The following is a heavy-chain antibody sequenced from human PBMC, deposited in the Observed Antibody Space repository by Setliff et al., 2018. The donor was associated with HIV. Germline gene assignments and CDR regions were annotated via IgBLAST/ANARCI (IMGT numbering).Heavy chain of an antibody. CDR3: ARGRFHRLHRPYSGSGSLGIQYFDY. CDR1: GGSFSDNY. V-gene: IGHV4-34*01. CDR2: IYYSGST. Sequence: SETLSLTCAVYGGSFSDNYWSWIRQPPGKGLEWIGSIYYSGSTYYNPSLKSRVTISVDTSKSQFSLRLNSVTATDTALYYCARGRFHRLHRPYSGSGSLGIQYFDYWGQGTLVTVSS. D-gene: IGHD3-10*01. J-gene: IGHJ4*02.